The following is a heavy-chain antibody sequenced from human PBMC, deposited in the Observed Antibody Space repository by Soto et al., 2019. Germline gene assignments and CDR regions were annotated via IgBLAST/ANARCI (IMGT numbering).Heavy chain of an antibody. CDR3: AKDQGLGYSTT. J-gene: IGHJ5*02. CDR2: ISGSGGST. Sequence: VQLVESGGGVVQPGRSLRLSCAASGFTFSSYGMHWVRQAPGKGLEWVSAISGSGGSTYYADSVKGRFTISRDNSKNTLYLQMNSLRAEDTAVYYCAKDQGLGYSTTWGQGTLVTVSS. V-gene: IGHV3-23*04. CDR1: GFTFSSYG. D-gene: IGHD6-13*01.